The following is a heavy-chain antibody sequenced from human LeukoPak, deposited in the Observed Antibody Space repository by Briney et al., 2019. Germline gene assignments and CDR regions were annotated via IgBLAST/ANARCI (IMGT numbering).Heavy chain of an antibody. D-gene: IGHD6-6*01. J-gene: IGHJ4*02. CDR1: GYTLTELS. CDR3: AVGEYSSSSLHFDY. V-gene: IGHV1-24*01. CDR2: FDPEDGET. Sequence: GASVKVSCKVSGYTLTELSMHWVRQAPGKGLEWMGGFDPEDGETIYAQKFQGRVTMTEDTSTDTAYMKLSSLRSEDTAVYYCAVGEYSSSSLHFDYWGQGTLVTVSS.